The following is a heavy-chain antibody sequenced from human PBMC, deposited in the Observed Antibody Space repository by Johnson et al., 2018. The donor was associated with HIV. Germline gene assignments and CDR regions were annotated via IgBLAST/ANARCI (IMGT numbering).Heavy chain of an antibody. CDR1: GFTFSSYW. V-gene: IGHV3-7*01. D-gene: IGHD3-22*01. CDR2: IKQDGSEK. CDR3: ARDAGGGRIVVDYDAFDI. Sequence: VQLVESGGGVVQPGRSLRLSCTASGFTFSSYWMSWVRQAPGKGLEWVANIKQDGSEKYYVDSVKGRFTISRDNAKNSLYLQMNSLRAEDTAVYYCARDAGGGRIVVDYDAFDIWGQGTMVTVSS. J-gene: IGHJ3*02.